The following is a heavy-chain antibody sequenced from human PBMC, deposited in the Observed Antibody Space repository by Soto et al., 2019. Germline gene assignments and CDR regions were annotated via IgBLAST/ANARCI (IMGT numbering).Heavy chain of an antibody. J-gene: IGHJ6*02. D-gene: IGHD3-10*01. CDR2: ISWDGGST. CDR1: GFTFDDYT. Sequence: GGSLRLSCAASGFTFDDYTMHWVRQAPGKGLEWVSLISWDGGSTYYADSVKGRFTISRDNSKNSLYLQMNSLRTEDTALYYCAKDISGVRGGMNYYYYGMDVWGQGTTVTVSS. CDR3: AKDISGVRGGMNYYYYGMDV. V-gene: IGHV3-43*01.